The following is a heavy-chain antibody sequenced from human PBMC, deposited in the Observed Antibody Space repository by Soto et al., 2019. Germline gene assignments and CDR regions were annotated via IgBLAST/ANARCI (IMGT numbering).Heavy chain of an antibody. V-gene: IGHV3-30*18. J-gene: IGHJ5*02. CDR2: ISYDGSNK. CDR1: GFTFSSYG. Sequence: QVQLVESGGGVVQPGRSLRLSCAASGFTFSSYGMHWVRQAPGKGLEWVAVISYDGSNKYYADSVKGRFTISRDNSKNTLYLQMNSLRAEDTAVYYCAKDLVTYYYDSSGHWGWFDPWGQGTLVTVSS. CDR3: AKDLVTYYYDSSGHWGWFDP. D-gene: IGHD3-22*01.